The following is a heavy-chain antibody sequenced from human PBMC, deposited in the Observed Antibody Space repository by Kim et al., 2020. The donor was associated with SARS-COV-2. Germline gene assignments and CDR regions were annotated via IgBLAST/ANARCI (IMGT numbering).Heavy chain of an antibody. CDR3: AREYYGFLAGYYFDS. D-gene: IGHD3-9*01. J-gene: IGHJ4*02. Sequence: GGSLRLSCAASGFSFSSFEMNWVRQAPGKGLEWVSYISGSGTTTKYADSVKGRFTISRDNANNSLYLQMNSLRAEDTAVYYCAREYYGFLAGYYFDSWGQGTLVTVSA. CDR2: ISGSGTTT. V-gene: IGHV3-48*03. CDR1: GFSFSSFE.